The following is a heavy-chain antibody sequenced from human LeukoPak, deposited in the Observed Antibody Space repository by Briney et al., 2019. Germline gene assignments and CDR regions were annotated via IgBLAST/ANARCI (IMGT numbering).Heavy chain of an antibody. V-gene: IGHV1-2*02. CDR3: ARRIYYDSSGYPHFDY. Sequence: ASVKVSCKVSGYTLTELSMHWVRQAPGQGLEWMGWINPNSGGTNYAQKFQGRVTMTRDTSISTAYMELSRLRSDDTAVYYCARRIYYDSSGYPHFDYWGQGTLVTVSS. D-gene: IGHD3-22*01. CDR2: INPNSGGT. CDR1: GYTLTELS. J-gene: IGHJ4*02.